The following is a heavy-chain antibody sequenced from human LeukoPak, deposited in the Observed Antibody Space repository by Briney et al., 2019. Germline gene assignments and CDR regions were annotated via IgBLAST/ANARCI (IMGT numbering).Heavy chain of an antibody. D-gene: IGHD6-19*01. J-gene: IGHJ4*02. Sequence: GGSLRLSCAASGFTFSSYAMSWVRQAPGKGLEWVSTISGSGGSTYYADSVKGRFTISRDNSKNTLFPQMNSLRAEDTAIYYCAKVPIAVAASRIYFDYWGQGTLVTVSS. CDR3: AKVPIAVAASRIYFDY. CDR1: GFTFSSYA. CDR2: ISGSGGST. V-gene: IGHV3-23*01.